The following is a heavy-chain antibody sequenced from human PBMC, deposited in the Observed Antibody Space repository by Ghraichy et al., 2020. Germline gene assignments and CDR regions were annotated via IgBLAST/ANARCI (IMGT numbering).Heavy chain of an antibody. V-gene: IGHV3-72*01. Sequence: GGSLRLSCAVSGFTFSDHYMDWVRQAPGKGLEWVGRSRDKLNSYTTEYAASVKGRFSISRDDSENSLFLQMNSLQTEDTAVYYRVRVSSMDDPNPLYFDYWGQGTLVTVSS. CDR3: VRVSSMDDPNPLYFDY. CDR2: SRDKLNSYTT. D-gene: IGHD1-14*01. CDR1: GFTFSDHY. J-gene: IGHJ4*02.